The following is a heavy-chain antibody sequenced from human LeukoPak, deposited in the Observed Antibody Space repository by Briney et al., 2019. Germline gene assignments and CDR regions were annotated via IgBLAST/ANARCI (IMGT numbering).Heavy chain of an antibody. CDR3: AKDDGGHSQLLRLDV. D-gene: IGHD3-16*01. Sequence: GGSLRLSCAASGFTFSSYEMNWVRQAPGKGLEWVSYISSSGSTIYYADSVKGRFTISRDNAKNSLYLQMNSLRAEDTAVYYCAKDDGGHSQLLRLDVWGKGTTVTVSS. CDR1: GFTFSSYE. CDR2: ISSSGSTI. J-gene: IGHJ6*04. V-gene: IGHV3-48*03.